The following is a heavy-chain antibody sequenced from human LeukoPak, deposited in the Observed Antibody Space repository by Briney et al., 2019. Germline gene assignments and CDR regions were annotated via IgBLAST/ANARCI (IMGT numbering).Heavy chain of an antibody. V-gene: IGHV3-23*01. D-gene: IGHD3-10*01. CDR2: ISGSGRST. J-gene: IGHJ3*02. Sequence: GGSLRLSCAASGFILSSYAMSWVRQAPGKGLEWVSGISGSGRSTYYADSVKGRFTISRDNSKNTVYLQMNSLRAEDTALYYCARDSLLWFGEFSIWGQGTMVTVSS. CDR1: GFILSSYA. CDR3: ARDSLLWFGEFSI.